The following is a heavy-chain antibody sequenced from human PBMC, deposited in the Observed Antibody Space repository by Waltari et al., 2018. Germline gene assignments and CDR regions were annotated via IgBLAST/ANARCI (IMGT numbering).Heavy chain of an antibody. CDR3: ARERGKRYCSGGSCYNWFDP. CDR1: GGTFSSYA. Sequence: QVQLVQSGAEVKKPGSSVKVSCKASGGTFSSYAISWVRQAPGQGLEWMGGIIPIFGTANYAQKFQGRVTITTDESTSTAYMELSSLRSEDTAVYYCARERGKRYCSGGSCYNWFDPWGQGTLVTVSS. D-gene: IGHD2-15*01. CDR2: IIPIFGTA. V-gene: IGHV1-69*05. J-gene: IGHJ5*02.